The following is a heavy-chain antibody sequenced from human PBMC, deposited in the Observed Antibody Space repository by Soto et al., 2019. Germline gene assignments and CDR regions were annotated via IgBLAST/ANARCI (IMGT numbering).Heavy chain of an antibody. CDR2: IYYSGST. Sequence: QLQLQESGPGLAKPSETLSLTCTVSGGSISSSSYYWGWIRQPPGKGLEWIGSIYYSGSTYYNPSLKSRVTISVDTSKNQFSLKLSSVTAADTAVYYCARHRGVVVVPAAPYNWFDPWGQGTLVTVSS. CDR1: GGSISSSSYY. J-gene: IGHJ5*02. D-gene: IGHD2-2*01. CDR3: ARHRGVVVVPAAPYNWFDP. V-gene: IGHV4-39*01.